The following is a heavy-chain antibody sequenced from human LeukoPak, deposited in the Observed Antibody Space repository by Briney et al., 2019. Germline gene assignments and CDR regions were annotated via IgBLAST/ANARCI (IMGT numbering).Heavy chain of an antibody. D-gene: IGHD3-22*01. CDR3: ARDHFDSSGYYYLLGYFEH. V-gene: IGHV1-46*01. CDR2: IKPCGGGT. CDR1: GYTFTNYY. Sequence: PSVKVSCKASGYTFTNYYVHWVRQAPGQGLEWMGIIKPCGGGTSYALKFQGRVTMTRDTSTSTAYMELSSLRSEDTAVYYCARDHFDSSGYYYLLGYFEHWGQGTLVSASS. J-gene: IGHJ1*01.